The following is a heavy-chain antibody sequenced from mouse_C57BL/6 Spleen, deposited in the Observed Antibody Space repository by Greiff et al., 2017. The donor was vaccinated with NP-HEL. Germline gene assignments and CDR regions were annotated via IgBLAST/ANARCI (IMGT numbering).Heavy chain of an antibody. Sequence: EVHLVESGGGLVQPGGSLSLSCAASGFTFTDYYMSWVRQPPGKALEWLGFIRNKANGYTKEYSASVKGRFTISRDNSQIILYLQMNALRAEDSATYYCARSRYYYGSLFDYWGQGTTLTVSS. CDR2: IRNKANGYTK. D-gene: IGHD1-1*01. CDR3: ARSRYYYGSLFDY. CDR1: GFTFTDYY. V-gene: IGHV7-3*01. J-gene: IGHJ2*01.